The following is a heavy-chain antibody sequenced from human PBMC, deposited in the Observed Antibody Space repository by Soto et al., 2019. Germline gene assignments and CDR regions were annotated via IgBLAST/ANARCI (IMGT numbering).Heavy chain of an antibody. V-gene: IGHV3-48*02. J-gene: IGHJ6*02. CDR1: GFTFSSYS. CDR3: ARDRIADYDFRSGPYKDGMDV. CDR2: ISSSSSTI. D-gene: IGHD3-3*01. Sequence: GGSLRLSCAASGFTFSSYSMNWVRQAPGKGLEWVSYISSSSSTIYYADSVKGRFTISRDNAKNSLYLQMNSLRDEDTAVYYCARDRIADYDFRSGPYKDGMDVWGQGTTVTAP.